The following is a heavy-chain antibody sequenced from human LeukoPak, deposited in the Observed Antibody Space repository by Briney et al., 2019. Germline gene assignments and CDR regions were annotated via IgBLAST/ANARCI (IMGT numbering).Heavy chain of an antibody. CDR2: IHTSGST. CDR1: GGSISSYY. V-gene: IGHV4-4*07. J-gene: IGHJ4*02. CDR3: AGRAQTTGWSFDY. Sequence: SETLSLTCIVSGGSISSYYWSWIRQPAGKGLEWIGQIHTSGSTNYNPSLKSRVAMSVDTSKNQFSLELSSVTAAATAVYYCAGRAQTTGWSFDYWGQGALVTVSS. D-gene: IGHD6-19*01.